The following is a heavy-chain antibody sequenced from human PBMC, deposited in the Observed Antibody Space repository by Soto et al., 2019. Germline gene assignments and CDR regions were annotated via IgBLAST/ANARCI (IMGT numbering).Heavy chain of an antibody. CDR1: GFIFDDYG. CDR2: VNWNGGST. J-gene: IGHJ4*02. Sequence: EVQLVESGGGVLRPGESLRLSCAASGFIFDDYGMSWARQAPGKGLEWVSGVNWNGGSTGYADSVKGRFTISRDNAKNFLFLQMKSLRVEDTAFYYCVRGASLNFDYWGQGTLVTVSS. CDR3: VRGASLNFDY. D-gene: IGHD1-26*01. V-gene: IGHV3-20*04.